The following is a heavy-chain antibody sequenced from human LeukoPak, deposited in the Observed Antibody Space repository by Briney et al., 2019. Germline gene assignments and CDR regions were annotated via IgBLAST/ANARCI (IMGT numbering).Heavy chain of an antibody. CDR3: ARGGAYCGGDCYSTEYFQH. CDR2: IRSSGSYI. Sequence: AGGSLRLSCAASGFTFSTYTMNWVRQAPGKGLEWVSLIRSSGSYIYYADSVKGRFTISRDNSKNTLYLQMNSLRAEDTAVYYCARGGAYCGGDCYSTEYFQHWGQGTLVTVSS. V-gene: IGHV3-21*01. J-gene: IGHJ1*01. CDR1: GFTFSTYT. D-gene: IGHD2-21*02.